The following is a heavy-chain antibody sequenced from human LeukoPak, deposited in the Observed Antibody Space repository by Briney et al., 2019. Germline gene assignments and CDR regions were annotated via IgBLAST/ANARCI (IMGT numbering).Heavy chain of an antibody. V-gene: IGHV4-34*01. CDR1: GGSFSNYY. CDR2: INDSGRI. J-gene: IGHJ6*03. D-gene: IGHD1-7*01. Sequence: SETLSLTCAVYGGSFSNYYWSWIRQPPGKGLEWIGEINDSGRINYNPSLMSRVTISVDTSKNQFSLRLTSVTARDTAVYYCARRWNYGRNCYIDVWGKGATVSVSS. CDR3: ARRWNYGRNCYIDV.